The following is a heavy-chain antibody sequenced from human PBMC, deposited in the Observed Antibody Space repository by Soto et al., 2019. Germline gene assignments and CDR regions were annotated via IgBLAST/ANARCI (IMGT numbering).Heavy chain of an antibody. Sequence: QITLKESGPTLVKPTQTLTLTCTFSGFSLSTSGVGVGWIRQPPGKALEWLALIYWDDDKRYSPSLKRRLTITKDTSKKQVVITLTNMYPLDTAPYYCVHSRSSYSGSGATNWFDPWGQGTLVTVSS. V-gene: IGHV2-5*02. D-gene: IGHD3-10*01. CDR3: VHSRSSYSGSGATNWFDP. CDR2: IYWDDDK. CDR1: GFSLSTSGVG. J-gene: IGHJ5*02.